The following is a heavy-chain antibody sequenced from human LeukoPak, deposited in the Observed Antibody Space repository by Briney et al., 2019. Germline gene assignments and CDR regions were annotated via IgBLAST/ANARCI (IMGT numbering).Heavy chain of an antibody. J-gene: IGHJ5*02. Sequence: GESLRISCKGSGYSFTSYWISWVRQMPGKGLEWMGRIDPSDSYTNYSPPFQGHVTISADKSISTVYLQLSSLKASDAAMYYCARHGATGSFDPWGQGTLVTVSS. CDR1: GYSFTSYW. D-gene: IGHD1-1*01. CDR2: IDPSDSYT. CDR3: ARHGATGSFDP. V-gene: IGHV5-10-1*01.